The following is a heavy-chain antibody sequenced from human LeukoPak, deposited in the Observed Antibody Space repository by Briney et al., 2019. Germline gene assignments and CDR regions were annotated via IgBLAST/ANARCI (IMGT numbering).Heavy chain of an antibody. CDR3: ARSPVTSCLGAFCYPLDY. CDR2: TSSSDSGT. V-gene: IGHV3-23*01. Sequence: GGSLRLSCVASGFPLSSFAMSWVRQTPERGLDWVSATSSSDSGTYHADSVKGRFTISRDNLKNTLYLQINFLRAEDTGLYYCARSPVTSCLGAFCYPLDYWGRGNLVTVSS. J-gene: IGHJ4*02. CDR1: GFPLSSFA. D-gene: IGHD4/OR15-4a*01.